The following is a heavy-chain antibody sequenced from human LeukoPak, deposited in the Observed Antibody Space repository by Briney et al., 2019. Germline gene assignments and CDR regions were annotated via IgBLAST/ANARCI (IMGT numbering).Heavy chain of an antibody. D-gene: IGHD3-3*01. CDR3: ARDPQPSTQFLEWYPHAFDI. CDR2: MYYSGTT. Sequence: SQTLSLTCSVSGGSISIGSVSNGGYYWSWIRQHPGKGLEWIGYMYYSGTTYYNPSLKSRVAISVDTSKNQFSLKLSSVTAADTAVYYCARDPQPSTQFLEWYPHAFDIWGQGTMVTVSS. CDR1: GGSISIGSVSNGGYY. V-gene: IGHV4-31*03. J-gene: IGHJ3*02.